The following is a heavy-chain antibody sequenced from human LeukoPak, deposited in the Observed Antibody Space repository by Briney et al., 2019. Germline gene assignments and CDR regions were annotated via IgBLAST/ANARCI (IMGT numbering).Heavy chain of an antibody. Sequence: ASVKVSCKASGGTFSSYAISWVRQAPGQGLEWMGWINTNTGNPTYAQGFTGRFVFSLDTSVSTAYLQISSLKAEDTAVYYCARVESYSATYYFDYWGQGTLVTVSS. CDR1: GGTFSSYA. CDR2: INTNTGNP. V-gene: IGHV7-4-1*02. J-gene: IGHJ4*02. D-gene: IGHD1-26*01. CDR3: ARVESYSATYYFDY.